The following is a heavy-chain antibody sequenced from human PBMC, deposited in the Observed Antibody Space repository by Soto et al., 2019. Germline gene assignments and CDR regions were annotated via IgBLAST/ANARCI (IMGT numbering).Heavy chain of an antibody. CDR1: GFTFSAYA. CDR3: SRGPPNEPYYSYGMDV. Sequence: GGSLRLSCAASGFTFSAYAMHWVRQTPGKGLEWVAVISYDGSNKHYADSVKGRFTFSRDNSKNTLYLQMNSLRVEDTAVYYCSRGPPNEPYYSYGMDVWGQGTTVTVSS. D-gene: IGHD2-8*01. J-gene: IGHJ6*02. CDR2: ISYDGSNK. V-gene: IGHV3-30-3*01.